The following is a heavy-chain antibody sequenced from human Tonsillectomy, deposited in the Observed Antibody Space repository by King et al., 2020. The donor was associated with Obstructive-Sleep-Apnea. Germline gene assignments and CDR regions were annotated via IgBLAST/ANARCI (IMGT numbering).Heavy chain of an antibody. J-gene: IGHJ5*01. Sequence: VQLVESGGGVVQPGRSLRLSCAGSGFSFSNYGMHWVRQAPGKGLEWVAMISYDRSDEDFAESVKGRFSISRDNDKNTVDLQMNSLRAEDTAVYYCARQEQAYEGILTKEGWFDSWGQGTLVSVSS. V-gene: IGHV3-30*03. CDR2: ISYDRSDE. D-gene: IGHD3-9*01. CDR3: ARQEQAYEGILTKEGWFDS. CDR1: GFSFSNYG.